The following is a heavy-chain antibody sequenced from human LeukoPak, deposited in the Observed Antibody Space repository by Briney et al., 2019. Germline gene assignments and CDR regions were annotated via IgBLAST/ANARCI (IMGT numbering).Heavy chain of an antibody. CDR1: GFTFSHLA. CDR2: IWYDGYST. J-gene: IGHJ5*02. D-gene: IGHD1-14*01. V-gene: IGHV3-33*01. Sequence: PGGSLRLSCAASGFTFSHLALHWVRQAPGKGLEWLAVIWYDGYSTYYADSVKGRFTISRDNSQNTFYLQMNSLAPEDTALYYCARARLDNDNWFDPWGQGTLVTVSS. CDR3: ARARLDNDNWFDP.